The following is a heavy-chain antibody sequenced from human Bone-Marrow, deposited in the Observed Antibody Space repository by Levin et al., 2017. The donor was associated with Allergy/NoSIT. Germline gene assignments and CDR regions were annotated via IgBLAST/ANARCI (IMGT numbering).Heavy chain of an antibody. V-gene: IGHV4-30-4*01. D-gene: IGHD3-9*01. J-gene: IGHJ4*02. CDR2: IYYSGST. CDR3: ARLSLTFYDMLTGYYYPIGTVDY. Sequence: SQTLSLTCNVSGGSINSGDSYWSWIRQPPGKGLEWIGYIYYSGSTYYNPSLKSRITISIDTSKSQFSLQLSSVTAADTAVYYCARLSLTFYDMLTGYYYPIGTVDYWGQGTLVTVSS. CDR1: GGSINSGDSY.